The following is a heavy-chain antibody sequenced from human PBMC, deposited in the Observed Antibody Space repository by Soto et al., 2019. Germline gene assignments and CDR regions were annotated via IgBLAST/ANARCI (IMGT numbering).Heavy chain of an antibody. J-gene: IGHJ4*02. CDR3: YYYDSSGYYRLDY. Sequence: ASVKVSCKASGGTFSSYAISWVRQAPGQGLEWMGGIIPIFGTANYAQKFQGRVTITADESTSTAYMELSSLRSEDTAVYYCYYYDSSGYYRLDYWGQGTLVTVSS. CDR2: IIPIFGTA. V-gene: IGHV1-69*13. CDR1: GGTFSSYA. D-gene: IGHD3-22*01.